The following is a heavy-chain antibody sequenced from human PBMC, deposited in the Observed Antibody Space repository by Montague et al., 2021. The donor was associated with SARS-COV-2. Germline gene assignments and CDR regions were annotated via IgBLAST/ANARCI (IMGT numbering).Heavy chain of an antibody. J-gene: IGHJ4*02. V-gene: IGHV4-34*01. CDR2: INHSGST. CDR1: GGSFSGYY. Sequence: SETLSLTCAVYGGSFSGYYWSWIRLPPGKGLEWIGEINHSGSTKYNPSLKSRVTISVDTSKNQFSLKVNSVTAADTAVYYCARHYSATLPADYWGQGTLVTVSS. D-gene: IGHD2-15*01. CDR3: ARHYSATLPADY.